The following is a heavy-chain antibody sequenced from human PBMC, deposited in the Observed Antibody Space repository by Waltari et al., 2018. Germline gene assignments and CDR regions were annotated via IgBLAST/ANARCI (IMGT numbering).Heavy chain of an antibody. CDR1: GYTFTDFG. D-gene: IGHD6-19*01. CDR2: ISAYNGDR. CDR3: ARESGIAVADIFSFDS. Sequence: QVQLVQSGAEVTKPGASVKVSCKASGYTFTDFGITWVRQAPGQGLEWMGWISAYNGDRNYAQNVQDRVTMTTDTSTSTAYMELRSLRSDDTAVYYCARESGIAVADIFSFDSWGQGTLVIVSS. V-gene: IGHV1-18*01. J-gene: IGHJ4*02.